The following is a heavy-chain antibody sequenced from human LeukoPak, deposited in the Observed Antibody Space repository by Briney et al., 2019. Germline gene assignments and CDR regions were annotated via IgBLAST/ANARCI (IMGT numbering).Heavy chain of an antibody. Sequence: ASVKVSCKASGGTFSSYAISWVRQAPGQGLEWMGGIIPIFGTANYAQKLQGRVTMTTDTSTSTAYMELRSLRSDDTAVYYCARDQPQMDVWGKGTTVTVSS. J-gene: IGHJ6*04. V-gene: IGHV1-69*05. CDR2: IIPIFGTA. CDR1: GGTFSSYA. CDR3: ARDQPQMDV.